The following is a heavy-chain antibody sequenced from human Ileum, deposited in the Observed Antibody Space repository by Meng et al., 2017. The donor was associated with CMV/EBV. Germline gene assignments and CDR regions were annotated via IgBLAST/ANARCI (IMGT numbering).Heavy chain of an antibody. CDR3: ARVGGIWYFDY. Sequence: GESLKISCAASGFTFSNCWMSWVRQAPGKGLEWVANLKQDGSETYWLDSVKGRFTISRDNAKNSLYLQMTSLRAEDMAVYYCARVGGIWYFDYWGQGALVTVSS. J-gene: IGHJ4*02. CDR1: GFTFSNCW. CDR2: LKQDGSET. V-gene: IGHV3-7*01. D-gene: IGHD3-16*01.